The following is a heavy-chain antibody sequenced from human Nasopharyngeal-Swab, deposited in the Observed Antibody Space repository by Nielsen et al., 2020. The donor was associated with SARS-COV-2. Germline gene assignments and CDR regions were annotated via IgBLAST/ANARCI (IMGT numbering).Heavy chain of an antibody. D-gene: IGHD6-19*01. Sequence: WIRQPPGKGLEWVSDISGSGGSTYYADSVKGRFTISRDNSKNTLYLQMNSLRAEDTAVYYCAKRKRQTRAVAGTGEALDYWGQGTLVTVSS. V-gene: IGHV3-23*01. CDR3: AKRKRQTRAVAGTGEALDY. CDR2: ISGSGGST. J-gene: IGHJ4*02.